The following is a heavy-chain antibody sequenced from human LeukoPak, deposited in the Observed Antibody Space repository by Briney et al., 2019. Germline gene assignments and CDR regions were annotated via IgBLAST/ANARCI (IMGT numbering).Heavy chain of an antibody. CDR3: ARTQPGATYYYYYGMDV. Sequence: SETLSLTCTVSGGSISSGSYYWSWIRQPAGKGLEWIGYIYYSGSTNYNPSLKSRVTISVDTSKNQFSLKLSSVTAADTAVYYCARTQPGATYYYYYGMDVWGQGTTVTVSS. J-gene: IGHJ6*02. CDR2: IYYSGST. D-gene: IGHD1-26*01. CDR1: GGSISSGSYY. V-gene: IGHV4-61*10.